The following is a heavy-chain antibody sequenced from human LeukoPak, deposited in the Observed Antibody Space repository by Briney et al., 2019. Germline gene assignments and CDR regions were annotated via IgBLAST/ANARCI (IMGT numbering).Heavy chain of an antibody. V-gene: IGHV4-38-2*02. D-gene: IGHD5-24*01. CDR2: IYHSGST. CDR1: GYSISSGYY. J-gene: IGHJ4*02. Sequence: SETLSLTCTVSGYSISSGYYWGWIRQPPGKGLEWIGSIYHSGSTYYNPSLKSRVTISVDTSKNQFSLKLSSVTAAETALYYCARARRKMVDYWGQGTLVTVSS. CDR3: ARARRKMVDY.